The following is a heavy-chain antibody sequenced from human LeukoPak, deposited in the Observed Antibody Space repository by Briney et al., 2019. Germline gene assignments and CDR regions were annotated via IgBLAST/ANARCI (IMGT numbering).Heavy chain of an antibody. D-gene: IGHD6-13*01. CDR2: ISDDGRSK. V-gene: IGHV3-30*03. Sequence: GGSLKLSCAASGFSFISYGMHWVRQAPGKGLEWVGVISDDGRSKDYADSVKGRFTISRDNSKNTLYLQMNSLRAEDTAVYYCARGDSSSWYYFDYWGQGTLVTVSS. CDR1: GFSFISYG. CDR3: ARGDSSSWYYFDY. J-gene: IGHJ4*02.